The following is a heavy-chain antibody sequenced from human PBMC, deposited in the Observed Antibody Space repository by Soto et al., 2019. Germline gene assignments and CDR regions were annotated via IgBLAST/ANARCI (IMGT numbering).Heavy chain of an antibody. CDR2: ISYGGSNK. CDR1: GFTFSSYA. Sequence: QVQLVESGGGVVQPGRSLRLSCAASGFTFSSYAMHWVRQAPGKGLEWVAVISYGGSNKYYADSVKGRFTISRDNSKNTLYLQMSSLRAEDTAVYYGAIPTQVSWAFDYWGQGTLVTVSS. J-gene: IGHJ4*02. CDR3: AIPTQVSWAFDY. V-gene: IGHV3-30-3*01. D-gene: IGHD2-8*01.